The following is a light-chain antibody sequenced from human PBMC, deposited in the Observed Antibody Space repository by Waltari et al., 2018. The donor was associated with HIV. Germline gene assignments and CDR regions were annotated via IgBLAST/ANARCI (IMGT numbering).Light chain of an antibody. CDR3: QSSDNSEHMI. V-gene: IGLV3-25*03. CDR1: TLSKQY. CDR2: KDT. Sequence: SSELTQPPSVSVSPGQTASTSCSGDTLSKQYAYWYQQKPGQAPVVVIIKDTERPSGIPERFSGSSSGTTVTLTIRGVQAEDEADYYCQSSDNSEHMIFGGGTKLTVL. J-gene: IGLJ2*01.